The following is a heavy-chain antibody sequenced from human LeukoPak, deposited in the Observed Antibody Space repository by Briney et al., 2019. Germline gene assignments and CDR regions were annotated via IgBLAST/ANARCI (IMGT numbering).Heavy chain of an antibody. D-gene: IGHD3-10*01. J-gene: IGHJ4*02. CDR2: INHSGST. Sequence: SETLPLTCAVYGGSFSGYYWSWIRQPPGKGLEWIGEINHSGSTNYNPSLKSRVTISVDTSKNQFSLKLSSVTAADTAVYYCARHGSYYGSGSYYNFDYWGQGTLVTVSS. CDR1: GGSFSGYY. CDR3: ARHGSYYGSGSYYNFDY. V-gene: IGHV4-34*01.